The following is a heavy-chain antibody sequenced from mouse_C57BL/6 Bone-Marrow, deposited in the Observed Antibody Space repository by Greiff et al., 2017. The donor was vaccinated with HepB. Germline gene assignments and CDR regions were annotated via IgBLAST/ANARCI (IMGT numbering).Heavy chain of an antibody. V-gene: IGHV5-4*03. CDR2: ISDGGSYT. CDR3: ARGGYDGTKGYFDY. Sequence: EVKLVESGGGLVKPGGSLKLSCAASGFTFSSYAMSWVRQTPEKRLEWVATISDGGSYTYYPDNVKGRFTISRDNAKNNLYLQMSHLKSEDTAMYYCARGGYDGTKGYFDYWGQGTTLTVSS. CDR1: GFTFSSYA. J-gene: IGHJ2*01. D-gene: IGHD2-3*01.